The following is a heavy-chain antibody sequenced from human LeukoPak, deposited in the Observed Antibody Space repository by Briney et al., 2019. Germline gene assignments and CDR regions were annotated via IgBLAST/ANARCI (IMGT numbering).Heavy chain of an antibody. CDR2: IYYSGST. CDR1: GGSISSSTYY. V-gene: IGHV4-39*01. D-gene: IGHD6-6*01. CDR3: ARQSRGSSSSRDYFDY. Sequence: SETLSLTCTVSGGSISSSTYYWGWIRQPPGRGLEWIGSIYYSGSTYYNPSLKSRVTISVDTSKNHFSLNLSSVTAADTAVYYCARQSRGSSSSRDYFDYWGQGTLVTVSS. J-gene: IGHJ4*02.